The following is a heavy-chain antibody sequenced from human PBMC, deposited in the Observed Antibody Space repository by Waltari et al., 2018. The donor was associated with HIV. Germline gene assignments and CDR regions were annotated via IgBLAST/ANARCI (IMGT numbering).Heavy chain of an antibody. V-gene: IGHV4-31*11. D-gene: IGHD5-12*01. Sequence: QVQLQESGPGQVKPSQTLSLTCAVSDGSISSGGYYWNWISKPPGKGLAWIGYTYYSGSTYYNPALKSRHTISGDTSKNQFSLRLSSVTAADTAVYYCAGSDFPGYFESWGQGTLVIVSS. CDR2: TYYSGST. J-gene: IGHJ4*02. CDR3: AGSDFPGYFES. CDR1: DGSISSGGYY.